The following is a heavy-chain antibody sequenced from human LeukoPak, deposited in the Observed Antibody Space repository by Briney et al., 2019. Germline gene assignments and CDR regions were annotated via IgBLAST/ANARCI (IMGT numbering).Heavy chain of an antibody. V-gene: IGHV3-33*01. CDR2: MWYDGSRE. Sequence: GGSLRLSCAASGFILSTHGMHWVRQAPGKGLEWVAGMWYDGSREDYADSVKGRFTISRDMSKNTLNLQMNSLRVEDTAMFYCARDLSFGSLDFRGQGSLVTVSS. D-gene: IGHD1-26*01. CDR3: ARDLSFGSLDF. J-gene: IGHJ4*02. CDR1: GFILSTHG.